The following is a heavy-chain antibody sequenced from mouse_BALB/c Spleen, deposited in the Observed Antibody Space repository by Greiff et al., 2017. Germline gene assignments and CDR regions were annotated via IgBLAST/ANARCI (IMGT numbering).Heavy chain of an antibody. CDR3: ARDRYDDYFDY. Sequence: QVQLKQSGAELVRPGTSVKVSCKASGYAFTNYLIEWVKQRPGQGLEWIGVINPGSGGTNYNEKFKGKATLTADKSSSTAYMQLSSLTSDDSAVYFCARDRYDDYFDYWGQGTTLTVSS. V-gene: IGHV1-54*01. CDR2: INPGSGGT. CDR1: GYAFTNYL. J-gene: IGHJ2*01. D-gene: IGHD2-14*01.